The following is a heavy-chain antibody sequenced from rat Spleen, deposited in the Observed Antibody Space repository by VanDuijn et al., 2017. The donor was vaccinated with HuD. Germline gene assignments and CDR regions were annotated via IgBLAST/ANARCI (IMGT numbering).Heavy chain of an antibody. J-gene: IGHJ3*01. Sequence: EVQLVESGGGLMQPGRSLKLSCAASGFTFSNYDMAWVRQSPTKGLEWIASISTGADNTYYRDSVKGRFTVPRDDTNNTHYLQMDSLRSEDTATYYCAIHGGLRNWFDSWGQGTLVTVSS. V-gene: IGHV5S13*01. CDR3: AIHGGLRNWFDS. CDR2: ISTGADNT. D-gene: IGHD1-11*01. CDR1: GFTFSNYD.